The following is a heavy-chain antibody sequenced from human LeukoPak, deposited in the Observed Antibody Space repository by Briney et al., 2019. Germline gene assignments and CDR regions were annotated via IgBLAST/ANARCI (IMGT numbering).Heavy chain of an antibody. J-gene: IGHJ4*02. CDR2: IYYSGST. V-gene: IGHV4-39*01. Sequence: SETLSLTCTVSGGSISSSSYYWGWIRQPPGKGLEWIGSIYYSGSTYYNPSLKSRVTISVDTSKNQFSLKLSSVTAADTAVYYCGSRTHAAAVGYWGQGTLVTVSS. CDR1: GGSISSSSYY. D-gene: IGHD6-13*01. CDR3: GSRTHAAAVGY.